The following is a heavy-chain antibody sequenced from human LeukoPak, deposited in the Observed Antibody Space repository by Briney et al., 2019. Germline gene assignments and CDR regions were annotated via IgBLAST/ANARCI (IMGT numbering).Heavy chain of an antibody. CDR3: ARNPPYCTSTDCYNDY. CDR1: GYTFTIYY. Sequence: ASVKVSCKASGYTFTIYYMHWVRQAPGQGLELMGWINPNSGATTYAQRFQGRVTMTRDTSISTAYMALSGLTSDDTGVYYCARNPPYCTSTDCYNDYWGQGTLVTVSS. CDR2: INPNSGAT. D-gene: IGHD2-2*02. V-gene: IGHV1-2*02. J-gene: IGHJ4*02.